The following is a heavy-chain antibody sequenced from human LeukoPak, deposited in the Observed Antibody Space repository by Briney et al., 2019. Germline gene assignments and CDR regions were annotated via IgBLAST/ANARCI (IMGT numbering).Heavy chain of an antibody. Sequence: GGSLSLSFAASGFTFSSYAMSWVRQAPGKGLEWVSAISGSGGSTYYADSVKGRFTISRDNSKNTLYLQMNSLRAEDTAVYYCARPNSSSWYYFDYWGQGTLVTVSS. CDR2: ISGSGGST. V-gene: IGHV3-23*01. D-gene: IGHD6-13*01. CDR1: GFTFSSYA. J-gene: IGHJ4*02. CDR3: ARPNSSSWYYFDY.